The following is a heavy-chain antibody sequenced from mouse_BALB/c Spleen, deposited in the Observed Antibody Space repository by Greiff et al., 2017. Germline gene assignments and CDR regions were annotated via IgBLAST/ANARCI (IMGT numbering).Heavy chain of an antibody. Sequence: EVQGVESGGDLVKPGGSLKLSCAASGFTFSSYGMSWVRQTPDKRLEWVATISSGGSYTYNPDSVKGRFTISRDNAKNTLYLQMSSLKSEDTAMYYCARHDGNHLYHFDYWGQGTTLTVAS. D-gene: IGHD2-1*01. V-gene: IGHV5-6*01. CDR3: ARHDGNHLYHFDY. CDR1: GFTFSSYG. CDR2: ISSGGSYT. J-gene: IGHJ2*01.